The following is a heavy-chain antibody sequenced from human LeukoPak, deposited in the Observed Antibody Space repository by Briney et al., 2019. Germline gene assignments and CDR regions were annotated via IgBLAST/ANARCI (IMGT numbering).Heavy chain of an antibody. J-gene: IGHJ4*02. CDR1: GYTFTSYG. Sequence: ASVKVSCKASGYTFTSYGISWVRQAPGQGLEWMGWISAYNGNTNYAQKLQGRVTMTTDTSTSTAYMEPRSLRSDDTAVYYCARDYTYYYDSSGYYLPAYWGQGTLVTVSS. D-gene: IGHD3-22*01. CDR3: ARDYTYYYDSSGYYLPAY. CDR2: ISAYNGNT. V-gene: IGHV1-18*01.